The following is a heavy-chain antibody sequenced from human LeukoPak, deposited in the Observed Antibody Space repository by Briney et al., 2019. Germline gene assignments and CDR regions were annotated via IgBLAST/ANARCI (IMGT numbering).Heavy chain of an antibody. CDR3: ASGSLGDGYGVGDYYQYMDV. D-gene: IGHD5-24*01. CDR2: IMPLFGTA. V-gene: IGHV1-69*05. Sequence: SVKVSCKASGGTFNSYAISRVRQAPGQGLEWMGGIMPLFGTANYAQEFQGRVTFTTDESASTAYMEVSSLRSEDTAVYYCASGSLGDGYGVGDYYQYMDVWGKGTTVTVSS. J-gene: IGHJ6*03. CDR1: GGTFNSYA.